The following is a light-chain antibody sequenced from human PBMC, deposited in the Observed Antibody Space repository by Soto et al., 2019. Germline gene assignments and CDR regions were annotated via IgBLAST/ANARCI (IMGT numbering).Light chain of an antibody. V-gene: IGLV1-44*01. CDR2: STD. CDR3: AAWDDGRNDLYV. Sequence: SVLTQQPSASGTPGQTVTISCSGSSSNVGKNIVNWYQHVPGTAPKLLIYSTDQRPSGVPDRFSGSKSGTSASLAISGLQSEDEADYYCAAWDDGRNDLYVSGSGTKVTVL. CDR1: SSNVGKNI. J-gene: IGLJ1*01.